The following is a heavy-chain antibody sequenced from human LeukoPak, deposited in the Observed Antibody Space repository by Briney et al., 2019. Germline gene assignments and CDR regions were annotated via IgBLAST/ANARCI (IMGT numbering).Heavy chain of an antibody. J-gene: IGHJ4*02. V-gene: IGHV5-51*01. CDR1: GYSFTNYW. D-gene: IGHD4-17*01. CDR3: AKGQGYGDHYPIDY. Sequence: GESLKISCKGSGYSFTNYWIAWVRQLPGKGLEWMGIIYPSDSDTRYSPSFQGQVTISADKSISTAYLQWSSLKASDTAIYYCAKGQGYGDHYPIDYWGQGTLVTVSS. CDR2: IYPSDSDT.